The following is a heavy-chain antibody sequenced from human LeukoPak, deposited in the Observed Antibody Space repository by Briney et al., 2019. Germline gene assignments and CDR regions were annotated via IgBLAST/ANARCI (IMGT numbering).Heavy chain of an antibody. J-gene: IGHJ4*02. Sequence: GGALRLSCADSGFTFRSFSMHRVRQASGKGLGWVAVISYDGSNKYYADSVKGRFTISRDNSKNTLYLQMNSLRAEDTAVYYCARDPSTLGGYYFDYWGQGTLVTVSS. D-gene: IGHD5/OR15-5a*01. CDR2: ISYDGSNK. CDR1: GFTFRSFS. CDR3: ARDPSTLGGYYFDY. V-gene: IGHV3-30*03.